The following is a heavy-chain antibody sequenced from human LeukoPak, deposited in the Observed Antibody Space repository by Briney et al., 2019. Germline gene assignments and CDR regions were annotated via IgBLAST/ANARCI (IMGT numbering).Heavy chain of an antibody. CDR2: IYHSGST. J-gene: IGHJ4*01. V-gene: IGHV4-30-2*01. Sequence: SETLSLTCTVSGGSISSGGYYWSWIRQPPGKGLEWIGYIYHSGSTYYNPSLKSRVTISVDRSKNQFSLKLSSVTAADTAVYYCARAAADSSLLVFDSWGQGTLVTVSS. CDR1: GGSISSGGYY. CDR3: ARAAADSSLLVFDS. D-gene: IGHD6-13*01.